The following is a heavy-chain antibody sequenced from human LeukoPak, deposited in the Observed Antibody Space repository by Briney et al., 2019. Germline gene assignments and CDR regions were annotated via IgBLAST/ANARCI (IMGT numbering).Heavy chain of an antibody. CDR1: GYTFTGYY. CDR2: INPNSGGT. CDR3: ATDAYYYDSSGYSTSVHYFDY. J-gene: IGHJ4*02. D-gene: IGHD3-22*01. V-gene: IGHV1-2*06. Sequence: ASVKVSCKASGYTFTGYYMHWVRQAPGQGLEWMGRINPNSGGTNYAQEFQGRVTMTRDTSISTAYMELSRLRSDDTAVYYCATDAYYYDSSGYSTSVHYFDYWGQGTQVTVSS.